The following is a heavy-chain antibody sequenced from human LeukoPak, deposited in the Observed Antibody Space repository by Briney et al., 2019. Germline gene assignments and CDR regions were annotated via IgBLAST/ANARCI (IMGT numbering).Heavy chain of an antibody. Sequence: PGGSLRLSCAASGFTFSNYWMTWVRQAPGKGVEWVANIKEDGSEKYYVDSVKGRFTISKDNAQNSLFLRMNGLRVEDTAVYYCARDATRRFDYWGRGTLVTVSS. CDR3: ARDATRRFDY. CDR1: GFTFSNYW. J-gene: IGHJ4*02. V-gene: IGHV3-7*01. CDR2: IKEDGSEK.